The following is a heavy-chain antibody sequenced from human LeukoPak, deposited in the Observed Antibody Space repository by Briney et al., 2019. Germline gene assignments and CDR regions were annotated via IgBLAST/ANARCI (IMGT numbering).Heavy chain of an antibody. J-gene: IGHJ5*02. CDR3: ARHVRYYGSGSYYRNWFDP. CDR1: GGSFSGYY. D-gene: IGHD3-10*01. CDR2: INHSGST. Sequence: PTETLSLTCAVYGGSFSGYYWSWIRQPPGKGLEWIGEINHSGSTNYNPSLKSRVTISVDTSKNQFSLKLSSVTAADTAVYYCARHVRYYGSGSYYRNWFDPWGQGTLVTVSS. V-gene: IGHV4-34*01.